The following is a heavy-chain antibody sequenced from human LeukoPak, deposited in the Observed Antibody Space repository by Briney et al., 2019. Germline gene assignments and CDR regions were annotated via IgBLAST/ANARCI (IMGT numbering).Heavy chain of an antibody. CDR3: ARERDCSSTSCYGYPTPSYYYYGMDV. V-gene: IGHV4-34*01. Sequence: SETLSLTCAVYGGSFSGYYWSWIRQPPGKGLEWIGEINHSGSTNYNPSLSSRVTLSVDTSKNQFSLTLSSVTAADTAVYYCARERDCSSTSCYGYPTPSYYYYGMDVWGKGTTVTVSS. CDR2: INHSGST. CDR1: GGSFSGYY. J-gene: IGHJ6*04. D-gene: IGHD2-2*01.